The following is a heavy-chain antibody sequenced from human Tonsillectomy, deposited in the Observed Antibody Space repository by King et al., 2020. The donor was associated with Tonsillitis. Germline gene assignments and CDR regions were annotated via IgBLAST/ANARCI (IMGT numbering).Heavy chain of an antibody. V-gene: IGHV4-39*01. CDR1: GGSISSSDDN. Sequence: QLQESGPGVVKPSETLSLTCTVSGGSISSSDDNWAWIRQPPGKGLEWIGYKDHSGTSFYNPSPKSRIAISGGTSENRFSLKLSSVTAADTAVYFCARYVSGTFDYWGQGALVTVSS. CDR2: KDHSGTS. CDR3: ARYVSGTFDY. D-gene: IGHD1-26*01. J-gene: IGHJ4*02.